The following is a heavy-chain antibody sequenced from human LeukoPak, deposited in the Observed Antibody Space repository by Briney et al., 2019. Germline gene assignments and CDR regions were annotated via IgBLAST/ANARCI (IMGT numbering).Heavy chain of an antibody. CDR2: IIPIFGTA. V-gene: IGHV1-69*13. D-gene: IGHD1-26*01. CDR3: ARDGSYPGDYFDY. Sequence: SVKVSCKASGGTFSSYAISWVRQAPGQGLEWMGGIIPIFGTANYAQKFQGRVTITADESTSTAYMELSSLRSEDTAVYYCARDGSYPGDYFDYWGQGTLVTVSS. CDR1: GGTFSSYA. J-gene: IGHJ4*02.